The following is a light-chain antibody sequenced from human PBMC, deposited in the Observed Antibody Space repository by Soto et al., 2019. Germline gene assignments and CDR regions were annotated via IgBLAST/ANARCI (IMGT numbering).Light chain of an antibody. CDR2: DVN. J-gene: IGLJ1*01. V-gene: IGLV2-11*01. CDR3: CSYAASHTYV. CDR1: ISDVGTYNY. Sequence: QSALTQPRSVSGSPGQSVTISCTGTISDVGTYNYVSWYQQHPGKAPKLMIYDVNKRPSGVPDRFSGSKSGNTASLTISGLQAEDEADYYCCSYAASHTYVFGSGTKLTVL.